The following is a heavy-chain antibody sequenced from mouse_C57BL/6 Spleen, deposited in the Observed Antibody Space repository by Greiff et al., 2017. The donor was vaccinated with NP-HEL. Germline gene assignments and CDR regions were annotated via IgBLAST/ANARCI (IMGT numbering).Heavy chain of an antibody. J-gene: IGHJ4*01. Sequence: QVQLQQSGAELARPGASVKLSCKASGYTFTSYGISWVKQRTGQGLEWIGEIYPRSGNNYYNEKFKGKATLNADKCSSTAYMELRSLTSEDSAVYFCARFTTVEGYAMDYWGQGTSVTVSS. D-gene: IGHD1-1*01. CDR1: GYTFTSYG. V-gene: IGHV1-81*01. CDR2: IYPRSGNN. CDR3: ARFTTVEGYAMDY.